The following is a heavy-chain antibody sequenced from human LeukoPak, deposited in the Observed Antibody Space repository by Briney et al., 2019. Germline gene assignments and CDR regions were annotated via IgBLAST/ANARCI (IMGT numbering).Heavy chain of an antibody. J-gene: IGHJ4*02. CDR3: AKDGFCRTTTCYPKHFDS. V-gene: IGHV3-30*18. CDR1: GFTFSHYG. D-gene: IGHD2-2*01. CDR2: ISNDGNIK. Sequence: PGRSLRLSCAASGFTFSHYGMHWVRQAPGKGLEWVAFISNDGNIKYYEDSVKGRFTISRDNSKNTLYLETNSLRAEDTAIFYCAKDGFCRTTTCYPKHFDSWGQGTLVTVSS.